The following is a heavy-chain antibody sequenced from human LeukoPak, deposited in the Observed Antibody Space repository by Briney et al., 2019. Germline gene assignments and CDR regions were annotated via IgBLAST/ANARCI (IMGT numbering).Heavy chain of an antibody. D-gene: IGHD3-22*01. CDR3: ARLLMDDYYDSSLDY. V-gene: IGHV4-34*01. Sequence: SETLSLTCAVYGGSFSGYYWSWIRQPPGKGLEWIGEINHSGSTNYNPSLKSRVTISVDTSKNQFSLKLSSVTAADTAVYYCARLLMDDYYDSSLDYWGQGTLVTASS. J-gene: IGHJ4*02. CDR1: GGSFSGYY. CDR2: INHSGST.